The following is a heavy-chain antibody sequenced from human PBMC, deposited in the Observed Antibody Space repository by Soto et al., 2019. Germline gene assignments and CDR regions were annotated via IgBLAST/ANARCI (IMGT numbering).Heavy chain of an antibody. CDR2: INPKSGGT. D-gene: IGHD1-26*01. V-gene: IGHV1-2*02. J-gene: IGHJ4*02. CDR3: ARDLAKGGGSAGFDY. CDR1: GYTFTVYY. Sequence: QVQLVQSGAEVKKPGASVNVSCKASGYTFTVYYMHWVRQAPGQGLEWMGWINPKSGGTMYPQKFQGRVSMTWDTSICTAYRALTRLRSDDTAVYYCARDLAKGGGSAGFDYWGQGTLVTVSS.